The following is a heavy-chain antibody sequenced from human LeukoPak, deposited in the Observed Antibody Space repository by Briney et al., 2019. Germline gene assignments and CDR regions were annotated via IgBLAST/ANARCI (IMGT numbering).Heavy chain of an antibody. CDR3: ARALEYCGGGSCLYN. Sequence: SVKVSCKASGGTFSSYAISWVRQAPGQGLEWMGGIIPIFGTANYAQKFQGRVTITADESTSTAYMELSSLRSEDTAVYYCARALEYCGGGSCLYNWGQGTLVTVSS. D-gene: IGHD2-15*01. CDR2: IIPIFGTA. CDR1: GGTFSSYA. V-gene: IGHV1-69*13. J-gene: IGHJ4*02.